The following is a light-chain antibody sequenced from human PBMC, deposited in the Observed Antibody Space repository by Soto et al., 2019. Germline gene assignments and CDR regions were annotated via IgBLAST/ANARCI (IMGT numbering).Light chain of an antibody. V-gene: IGKV1-16*01. J-gene: IGKJ5*01. CDR2: GAS. CDR1: QGITTY. CDR3: QQHNTYPLT. Sequence: DIRMTQSPSSLSASVGDRVTITCRASQGITTYLAWFQQKPGKAPKSLIYGASNLQSGVPSRFSGGGSGTDFTLTIASLQPEDFATYYCQQHNTYPLTFGQGTRLEVK.